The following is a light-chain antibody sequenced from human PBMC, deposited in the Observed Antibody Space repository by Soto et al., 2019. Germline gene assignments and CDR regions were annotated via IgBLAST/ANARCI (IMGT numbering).Light chain of an antibody. V-gene: IGKV1-5*03. J-gene: IGKJ2*01. CDR1: QSISTW. Sequence: DIPMTQSPPTLSASVGDRVTITCRASQSISTWLAWYQQKPGKAPELLIYKSSNLQTGVPSRFSGSGSGTEFTLSITSLQPDDFATYYCQQYDTFPVTFGQGTKLE. CDR2: KSS. CDR3: QQYDTFPVT.